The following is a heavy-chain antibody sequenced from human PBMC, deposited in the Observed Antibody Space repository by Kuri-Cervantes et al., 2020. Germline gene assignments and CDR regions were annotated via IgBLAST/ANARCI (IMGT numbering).Heavy chain of an antibody. D-gene: IGHD2-2*01. J-gene: IGHJ5*02. CDR3: AREGGDVVVPAASAGVTGWFGP. V-gene: IGHV1-69*13. Sequence: SVQVSCQASGGSFRSYAISWVRQAPGQGLEGMGGIIPIFGTANYAQKFQGRVTINADESTSTAYMELSSLRSEDTAVYYCAREGGDVVVPAASAGVTGWFGPWGQGTLVTVSS. CDR1: GGSFRSYA. CDR2: IIPIFGTA.